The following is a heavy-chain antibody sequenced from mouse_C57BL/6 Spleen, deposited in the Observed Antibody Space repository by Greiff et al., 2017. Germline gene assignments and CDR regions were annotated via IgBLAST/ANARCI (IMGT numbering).Heavy chain of an antibody. Sequence: QVQLQQSGAELARPGASVKLSCKASGYTFTSYGISWVKQRPGQGLEWIGEIYPRSGNTYYNEKFKGKATLTADKSSSTAYMELRSLTSEDSAVYFCARRESNWYFDVWGTGTTVTVSS. J-gene: IGHJ1*03. CDR1: GYTFTSYG. CDR3: ARRESNWYFDV. CDR2: IYPRSGNT. V-gene: IGHV1-81*01. D-gene: IGHD5-1*01.